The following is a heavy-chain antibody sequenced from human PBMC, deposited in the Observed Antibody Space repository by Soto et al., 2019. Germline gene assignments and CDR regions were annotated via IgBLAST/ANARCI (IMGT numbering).Heavy chain of an antibody. D-gene: IGHD3-22*01. CDR1: GFTFSDYT. CDR3: ARRDSIVSYPYYLDY. J-gene: IGHJ4*02. CDR2: ISGSSSTT. Sequence: QLGGSLRLSCAASGFTFSDYTMTWVRQDPGKGLEWVSSISGSSSTTYYADSVKGRFTISRDNSKSTLYLQMNSLRAEDTAIYYCARRDSIVSYPYYLDYWGQGTSVTVSS. V-gene: IGHV3-23*01.